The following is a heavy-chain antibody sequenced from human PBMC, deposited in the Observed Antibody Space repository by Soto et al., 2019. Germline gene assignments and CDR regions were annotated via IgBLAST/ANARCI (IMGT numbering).Heavy chain of an antibody. CDR1: GYTFTSYY. CDR3: ARDFTIFGVVIISAFDI. CDR2: INPSGGST. D-gene: IGHD3-3*01. Sequence: RASVKVSCKASGYTFTSYYMHWVRQAPGQGLEWMGIINPSGGSTSYAQKFQGRVTMTRDTSTSTVYMELSSLRSEDTAVYYCARDFTIFGVVIISAFDIWGQGTMVTVSS. V-gene: IGHV1-46*03. J-gene: IGHJ3*02.